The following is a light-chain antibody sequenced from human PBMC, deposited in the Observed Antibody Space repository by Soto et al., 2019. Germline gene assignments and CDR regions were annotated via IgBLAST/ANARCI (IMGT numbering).Light chain of an antibody. J-gene: IGKJ1*01. CDR2: KVS. Sequence: DVVMTQSPLSLPVTLGQPASISCRSSQSLVDNDGYTYLIWFQQRPGQSPRRLIYKVSNRDSRGPDRFSGSGSGTDFTLNISRVEAEDVGVYYCMQGTHWPWTFGQGTKVDIK. CDR1: QSLVDNDGYTY. CDR3: MQGTHWPWT. V-gene: IGKV2-30*01.